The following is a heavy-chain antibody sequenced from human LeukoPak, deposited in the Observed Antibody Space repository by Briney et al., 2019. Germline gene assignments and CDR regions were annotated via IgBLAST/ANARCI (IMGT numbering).Heavy chain of an antibody. CDR1: GGSISSDTYY. CDR3: ASGLTETTYHAIFFDY. Sequence: SETLSLTCSVSGGSISSDTYYWGWIRQPPGKGLEWIGSIYYSGSTYYNPSLESRVTISVDMSKNRFSLKLSSVTAADTAVYYCASGLTETTYHAIFFDYWGQGTLVTVSS. D-gene: IGHD4-17*01. CDR2: IYYSGST. V-gene: IGHV4-39*01. J-gene: IGHJ4*02.